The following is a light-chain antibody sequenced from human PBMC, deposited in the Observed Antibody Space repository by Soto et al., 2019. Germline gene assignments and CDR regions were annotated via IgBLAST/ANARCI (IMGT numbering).Light chain of an antibody. CDR3: QQRSSWIT. V-gene: IGKV3-11*01. CDR2: DAS. J-gene: IGKJ5*01. CDR1: QSVSSY. Sequence: EIVLTQSPATLSLSPGERATLSCRASQSVSSYLAWYQQKPGQAPRLLIYDASNRATGIPARFSGSGSATDLTLTISSLEPEDFAVYYCQQRSSWITFGQGTRLEIK.